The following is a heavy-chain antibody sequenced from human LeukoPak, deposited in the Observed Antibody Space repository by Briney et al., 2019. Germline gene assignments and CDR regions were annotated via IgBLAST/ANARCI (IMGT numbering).Heavy chain of an antibody. CDR3: ARDLEGSGSFYRPSYDY. Sequence: GGSLRLSCAASGFTFDDYGMSWIRQAPGKGLEWVSYISSSGSTIYYADSVKGRFTISRDNSKNTLYLQMNSLRAEDTAVYYCARDLEGSGSFYRPSYDYWGQGTLVTVSS. J-gene: IGHJ4*02. CDR2: ISSSGSTI. V-gene: IGHV3-11*04. CDR1: GFTFDDYG. D-gene: IGHD3-10*01.